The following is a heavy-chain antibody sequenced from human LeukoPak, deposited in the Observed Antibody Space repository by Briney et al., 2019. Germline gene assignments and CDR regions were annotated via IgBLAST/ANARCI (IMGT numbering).Heavy chain of an antibody. Sequence: ASVKVSCKASGYTFTSYDINWVRQATGQGLEWMGWMNPNSGNTGYAQKFQGRVTITRNTSISTAYMELSSLRSEDTAVYYCARQGGIAASDYYYYYMDVWGKGTTVTVSS. CDR1: GYTFTSYD. CDR2: MNPNSGNT. V-gene: IGHV1-8*03. J-gene: IGHJ6*03. CDR3: ARQGGIAASDYYYYYMDV. D-gene: IGHD6-13*01.